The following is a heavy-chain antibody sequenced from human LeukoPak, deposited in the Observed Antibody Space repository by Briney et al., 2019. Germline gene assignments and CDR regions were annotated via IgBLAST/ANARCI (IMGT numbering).Heavy chain of an antibody. CDR2: TYYSGST. D-gene: IGHD3-10*01. Sequence: SETLSLTCTVSGGSISSSSYYWGWIRQPPGKGLEWIGSTYYSGSTYYNPSLKSRVTISVDTSKNQFSLKLSSVTAADTAVYYCATSGPYYYYYYMDVWGKGTTVTVSS. CDR3: ATSGPYYYYYYMDV. J-gene: IGHJ6*03. V-gene: IGHV4-39*07. CDR1: GGSISSSSYY.